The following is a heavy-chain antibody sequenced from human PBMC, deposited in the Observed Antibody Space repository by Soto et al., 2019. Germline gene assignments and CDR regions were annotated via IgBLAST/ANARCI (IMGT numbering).Heavy chain of an antibody. CDR3: ARASRIAARRATVGRDWFDP. CDR1: GYTFTGYY. CDR2: INPNSGGT. D-gene: IGHD6-6*01. Sequence: QVQLVQSGAEVKKPGASVKVSCKASGYTFTGYYMHWVRQAPGQGLEWMGWINPNSGGTTYAQKFQGWVTMTRDTSISTAYMELSRLRSDDTAVYYCARASRIAARRATVGRDWFDPWGQGTLVTVSS. V-gene: IGHV1-2*04. J-gene: IGHJ5*02.